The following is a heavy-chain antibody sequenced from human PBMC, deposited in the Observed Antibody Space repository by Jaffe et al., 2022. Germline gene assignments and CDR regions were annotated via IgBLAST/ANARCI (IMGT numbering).Heavy chain of an antibody. D-gene: IGHD3-9*01. J-gene: IGHJ4*02. CDR2: IYWDDDK. CDR3: AHITDILTGWEYYFDY. CDR1: GFSLSTSGVG. Sequence: QITLKESGPTLVKPTQTLTLTCTFSGFSLSTSGVGVGWIRQPPGKALEWLALIYWDDDKRYSPSLKSRLTITKDTSKNQVVLTMTNMDPVDTATYYCAHITDILTGWEYYFDYWGQGTLVTVSS. V-gene: IGHV2-5*02.